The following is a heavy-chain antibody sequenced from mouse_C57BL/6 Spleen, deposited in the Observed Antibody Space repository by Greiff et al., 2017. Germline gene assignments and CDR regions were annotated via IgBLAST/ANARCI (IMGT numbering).Heavy chain of an antibody. V-gene: IGHV7-3*01. Sequence: EVMLVESGGGLVQPGGSLSLSCAASGFTFTDYYMSWVRQPPGKALEWLGFIRNKANGYTTEYSASVKGRITISRENSQSILYLQMNALRAEDSATYYCARSPCGSSFDYWGQGTTLTVSS. CDR1: GFTFTDYY. CDR2: IRNKANGYTT. D-gene: IGHD1-1*01. J-gene: IGHJ2*01. CDR3: ARSPCGSSFDY.